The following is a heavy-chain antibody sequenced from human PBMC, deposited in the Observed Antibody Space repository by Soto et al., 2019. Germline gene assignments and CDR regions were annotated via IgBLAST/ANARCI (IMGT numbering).Heavy chain of an antibody. V-gene: IGHV3-53*01. CDR2: IYSGGST. J-gene: IGHJ4*02. CDR1: GFTVSSNY. Sequence: EVQLVESGGGLIQPGGSLRLSCAASGFTVSSNYMSWVRQAPGKGLEWVSVIYSGGSTYYADSVKGRFTISRDNSKNTLYLQLNSLRGEDTAVYYCATAHYSGSWPWGVSYFDYWGQGTLVTVSS. CDR3: ATAHYSGSWPWGVSYFDY. D-gene: IGHD6-13*01.